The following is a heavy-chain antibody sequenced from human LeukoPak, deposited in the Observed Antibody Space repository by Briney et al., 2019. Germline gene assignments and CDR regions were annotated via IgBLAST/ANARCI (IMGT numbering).Heavy chain of an antibody. V-gene: IGHV4-34*01. D-gene: IGHD6-13*01. CDR2: INHSGST. J-gene: IGHJ5*02. CDR3: ARHASSSWGVYNWFDP. Sequence: SETLSLTCAVYGGSFSGYYWSWIRQPPGKGLEWIGEINHSGSTNYNPSLKSRVTISVDTSKNQFSLKLSSMTAADTAVYYCARHASSSWGVYNWFDPWGQGTLVTVSS. CDR1: GGSFSGYY.